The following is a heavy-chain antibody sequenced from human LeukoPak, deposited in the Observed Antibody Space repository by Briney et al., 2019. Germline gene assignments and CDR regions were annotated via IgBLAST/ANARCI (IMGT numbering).Heavy chain of an antibody. J-gene: IGHJ4*02. CDR2: INYSGTKT. CDR3: AKDYQLVDS. Sequence: PGGSLRLSCAASGFTFSSYSMNWVRQAPGKGLEWVSVINYSGTKTYYAQSVKGRFTISRDNSRNTLFLQMNSLGAEDTAVYYCAKDYQLVDSWGQGTLVTVSS. V-gene: IGHV3-23*01. D-gene: IGHD1-1*01. CDR1: GFTFSSYS.